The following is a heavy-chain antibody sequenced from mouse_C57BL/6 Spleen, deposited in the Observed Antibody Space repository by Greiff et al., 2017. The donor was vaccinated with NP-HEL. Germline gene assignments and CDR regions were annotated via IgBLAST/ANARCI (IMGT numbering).Heavy chain of an antibody. D-gene: IGHD2-3*01. V-gene: IGHV6-6*01. J-gene: IGHJ1*03. CDR3: TRIYDGYSLYFDV. Sequence: EVQLVESGGGLVQPGGSMKLSCAASGFTFSDAWMDWVRQSPEKGLEWVAEIRNKANNHATYYAESVKGRFTISRDDSKSSVYLQMNRLRAEDTGIYYCTRIYDGYSLYFDVWGTGTTVTVSS. CDR2: IRNKANNHAT. CDR1: GFTFSDAW.